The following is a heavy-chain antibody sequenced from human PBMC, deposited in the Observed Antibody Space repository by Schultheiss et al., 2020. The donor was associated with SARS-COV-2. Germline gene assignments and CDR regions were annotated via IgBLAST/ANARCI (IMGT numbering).Heavy chain of an antibody. V-gene: IGHV3-69-1*02. CDR1: GFTFSDYY. CDR2: ISSSGYI. D-gene: IGHD3-10*01. Sequence: GGSLRLSCAASGFTFSDYYMSWIRQAPGKGLEWVSYISSSGYIYYADSVKGRFIISRDNAKNSLYLQMNSLRAEDTAVYYCARDQDAFFGSGGQFDLWGQGTLVTVSS. CDR3: ARDQDAFFGSGGQFDL. J-gene: IGHJ5*02.